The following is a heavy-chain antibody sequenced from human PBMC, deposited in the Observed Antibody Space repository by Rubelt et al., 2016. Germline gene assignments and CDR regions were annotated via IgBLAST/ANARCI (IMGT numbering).Heavy chain of an antibody. Sequence: QVQLVQSGAEVKKPGASVKVSCKASGYTFTTYGINWVRQAPGQGLEWMGWISAYNGNTNHAQERPGRVTMATDQSTSLAYMGLRRLRWDAPAGYCWARCRRAGGAVAGTREYWGQGTLVTVSS. J-gene: IGHJ4*02. D-gene: IGHD6-19*01. V-gene: IGHV1-18*01. CDR1: GYTFTTYG. CDR2: ISAYNGNT. CDR3: ARCRRAGGAVAGTREY.